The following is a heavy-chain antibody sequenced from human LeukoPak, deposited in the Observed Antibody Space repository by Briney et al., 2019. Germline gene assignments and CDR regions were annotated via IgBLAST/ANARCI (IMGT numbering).Heavy chain of an antibody. CDR2: IIPIFGTT. CDR1: GDSFGSYS. CDR3: ARDLYCTLGVCFSPGAFDL. V-gene: IGHV1-69*05. D-gene: IGHD2-8*01. Sequence: ASVKVSCKSSGDSFGSYSFSGVRQARGQGLEWMGVIIPIFGTTKYAQKFQGRVTISTDESTSTAYMELSSLRSEDTAIYYCARDLYCTLGVCFSPGAFDLWGQGTMVTVSS. J-gene: IGHJ3*01.